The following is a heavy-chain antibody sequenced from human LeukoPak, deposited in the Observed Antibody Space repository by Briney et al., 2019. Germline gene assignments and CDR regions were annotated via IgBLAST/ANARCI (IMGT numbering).Heavy chain of an antibody. D-gene: IGHD5-12*01. Sequence: PGGSLRLSCAASGFTFSSNAMSWVRQAPGKGLEWVSAISGSGGRTDYADSVKGRFTLSRDNSKNTLYMQMNSLRAEDTAVYYCATRGYDWYFDYWGQGTLVTVSS. CDR2: ISGSGGRT. V-gene: IGHV3-23*01. CDR1: GFTFSSNA. J-gene: IGHJ4*02. CDR3: ATRGYDWYFDY.